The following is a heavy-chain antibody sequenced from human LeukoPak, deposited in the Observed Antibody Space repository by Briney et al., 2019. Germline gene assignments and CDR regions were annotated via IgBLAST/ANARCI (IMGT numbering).Heavy chain of an antibody. CDR2: ISSSSSYI. CDR3: ARESAAGRTRGDGFFDY. CDR1: GSTFSSYG. Sequence: PGGSLRLSCAASGSTFSSYGMNWVRQAPGKGLEWVSSISSSSSYIYYADSVKGRFTISRDNAKNSLYLQMNSLRAEDTAVYYCARESAAGRTRGDGFFDYWGQGTLVTVSS. V-gene: IGHV3-21*01. D-gene: IGHD6-13*01. J-gene: IGHJ4*02.